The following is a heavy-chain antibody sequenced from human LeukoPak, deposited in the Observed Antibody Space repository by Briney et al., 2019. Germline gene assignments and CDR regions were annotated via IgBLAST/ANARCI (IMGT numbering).Heavy chain of an antibody. CDR3: ARDRDSSDSKTWGYYDYYMDV. J-gene: IGHJ6*03. V-gene: IGHV3-20*04. Sequence: GGSLRLSCAASGFTFDDYPMSWVRQAPGKGLEWVAGINWNGGSTGYADSARGRFTISRDNAKNSLYLQMNSLRAADTALYYCARDRDSSDSKTWGYYDYYMDVWGKGTTVTVSS. D-gene: IGHD3-22*01. CDR1: GFTFDDYP. CDR2: INWNGGST.